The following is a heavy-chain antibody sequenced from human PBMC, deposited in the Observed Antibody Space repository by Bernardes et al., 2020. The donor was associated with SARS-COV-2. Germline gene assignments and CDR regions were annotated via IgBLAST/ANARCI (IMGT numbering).Heavy chain of an antibody. J-gene: IGHJ6*02. CDR3: ARVNYDFWSGYYISSDYYYGMDV. D-gene: IGHD3-3*01. CDR1: GFTFSSYS. Sequence: GSLRLSCAASGFTFSSYSMNWVRQAPGKGLEWVSSISSSSSYIYYADSVKGRFTISRDNAKNSLYLQMNSLRAEDTAVYYCARVNYDFWSGYYISSDYYYGMDVWGQGTTVTVSS. CDR2: ISSSSSYI. V-gene: IGHV3-21*01.